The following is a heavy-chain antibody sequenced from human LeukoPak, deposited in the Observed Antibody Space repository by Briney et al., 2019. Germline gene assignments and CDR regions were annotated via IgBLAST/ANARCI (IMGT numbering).Heavy chain of an antibody. CDR1: GGSISSYY. D-gene: IGHD3-10*01. Sequence: PSETLSLTCTVSGGSISSYYWSWIRQPPGKGLEWIGYIYYSGSTNYNPSLKSRVTISVDTSKNQFSLKLSSVTAADTAVYYCARGVGDYYGSGADTFDIWGQGTMVTVSS. V-gene: IGHV4-59*01. CDR2: IYYSGST. J-gene: IGHJ3*02. CDR3: ARGVGDYYGSGADTFDI.